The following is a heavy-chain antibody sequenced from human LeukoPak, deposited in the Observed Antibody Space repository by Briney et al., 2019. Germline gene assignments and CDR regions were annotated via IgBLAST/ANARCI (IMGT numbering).Heavy chain of an antibody. Sequence: SETLSLTCTVSGGSISSYYWSWIRQPAGKGLEWIGRIYTSGSTNYNPSLKSRVTMSVDTSKNQFSLKLSFVTAADTAVYYCARDSGGVPYYYMDVWGKGTTVTVSS. CDR2: IYTSGST. D-gene: IGHD1-14*01. J-gene: IGHJ6*03. CDR1: GGSISSYY. CDR3: ARDSGGVPYYYMDV. V-gene: IGHV4-4*07.